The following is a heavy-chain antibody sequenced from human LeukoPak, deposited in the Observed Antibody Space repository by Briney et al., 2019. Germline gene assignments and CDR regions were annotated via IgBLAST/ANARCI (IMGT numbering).Heavy chain of an antibody. CDR2: IYVSGNT. CDR1: GDSVSSDSYY. V-gene: IGHV4-61*02. Sequence: SQTLSLTCTVSGDSVSSDSYYWSWVRQPAGKGLEWIGRIYVSGNTDYNPSLKSRVTLSVDTSKNQFSLKLSSVTAADTAVYYCARYSTTWYYAFDIWGQGTMVTVSS. CDR3: ARYSTTWYYAFDI. J-gene: IGHJ3*02. D-gene: IGHD6-13*01.